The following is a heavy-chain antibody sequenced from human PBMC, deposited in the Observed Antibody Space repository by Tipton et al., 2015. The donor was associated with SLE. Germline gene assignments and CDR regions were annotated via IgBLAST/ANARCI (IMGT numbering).Heavy chain of an antibody. Sequence: QLVQSGSEVKKPGASVKVSCKASGYTFTGYYMHWVRQAPGQGLEWMEIINPSGGSTSYAQKFQGRVTMTRDTSTSTVYMELSSLRSEDTAVYYCARDGATGGGYYYYYGMDVWGQGTTVTVSS. J-gene: IGHJ6*02. CDR1: GYTFTGYY. V-gene: IGHV1-46*01. D-gene: IGHD1-26*01. CDR3: ARDGATGGGYYYYYGMDV. CDR2: INPSGGST.